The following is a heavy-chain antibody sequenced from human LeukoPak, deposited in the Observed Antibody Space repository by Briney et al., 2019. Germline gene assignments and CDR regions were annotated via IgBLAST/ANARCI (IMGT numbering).Heavy chain of an antibody. CDR1: GYTFTSYA. Sequence: GASVKVSCKASGYTFTSYAMHWVRQAPGQRLEWMGWINAGNGNTKYSQKFQGRVTITRDTSASTAYMELSSLRSEDTAVYYCARVGFRVVPAAIEYWGQGTLVTVSS. D-gene: IGHD2-2*01. CDR3: ARVGFRVVPAAIEY. CDR2: INAGNGNT. V-gene: IGHV1-3*01. J-gene: IGHJ4*02.